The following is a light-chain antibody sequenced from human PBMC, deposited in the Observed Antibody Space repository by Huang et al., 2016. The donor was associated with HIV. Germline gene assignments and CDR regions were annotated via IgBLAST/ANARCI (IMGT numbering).Light chain of an antibody. CDR3: QQDNNWPLT. J-gene: IGKJ4*01. Sequence: EIVMTQSPATLSVSPGERVTLSCRASQSISSNLAWYQQKPGQAPRLLIYGAFIRATGIPARFSGSGSGTEFTLTISSLQSEDFAVYYCQQDNNWPLTFGGGTKVEIK. CDR1: QSISSN. V-gene: IGKV3-15*01. CDR2: GAF.